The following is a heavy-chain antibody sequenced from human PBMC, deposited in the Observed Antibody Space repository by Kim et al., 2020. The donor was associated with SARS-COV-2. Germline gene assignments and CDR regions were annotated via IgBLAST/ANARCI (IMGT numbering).Heavy chain of an antibody. D-gene: IGHD4-17*01. V-gene: IGHV1-24*01. Sequence: ASVKVSCKVSGYTLSELAMHWVRQAPGKGLEWMGGFEPEDGETMYAQKFQDRVTMTEDSSTDTAYMELSSLRSEDTAVYFCTAKSLRPASVIDYWGQGTL. CDR3: TAKSLRPASVIDY. CDR2: FEPEDGET. J-gene: IGHJ4*02. CDR1: GYTLSELA.